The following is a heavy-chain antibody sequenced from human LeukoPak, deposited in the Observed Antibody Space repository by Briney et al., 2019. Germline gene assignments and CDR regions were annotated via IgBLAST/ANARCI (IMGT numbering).Heavy chain of an antibody. J-gene: IGHJ4*02. D-gene: IGHD3-3*01. CDR2: IRSKTDGGTT. V-gene: IGHV3-15*01. Sequence: PGGSLRLSCVASGXTLKNAWMSWVRQAPGKGREWVGRIRSKTDGGTTDYAAPVKGRFTISRDDSKNTLYLQMNSLKTEDTAVYYCTRGLEGFTAYDDYWGQGTLVTVSS. CDR3: TRGLEGFTAYDDY. CDR1: GXTLKNAW.